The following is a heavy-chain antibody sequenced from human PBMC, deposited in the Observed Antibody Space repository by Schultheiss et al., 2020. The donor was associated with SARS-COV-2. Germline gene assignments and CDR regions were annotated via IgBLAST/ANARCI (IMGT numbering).Heavy chain of an antibody. D-gene: IGHD3-22*01. CDR2: IKQDGSEK. Sequence: GESLKISCAASGFTFSSYGMHWVRQAPGKGLEWVANIKQDGSEKYYVDSVKGRFTISRDNAKNTLYLQMNSLRAEDTAVYYCARDYDSSGPTPSSWGQGTLVTVSS. CDR3: ARDYDSSGPTPSS. V-gene: IGHV3-7*01. J-gene: IGHJ4*02. CDR1: GFTFSSYG.